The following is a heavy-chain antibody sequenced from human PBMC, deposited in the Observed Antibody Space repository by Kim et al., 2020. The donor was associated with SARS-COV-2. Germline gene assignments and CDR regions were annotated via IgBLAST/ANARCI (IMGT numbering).Heavy chain of an antibody. D-gene: IGHD3-10*01. V-gene: IGHV3-30-3*01. J-gene: IGHJ6*03. Sequence: GGSLRLSCAASGFTFSSYAMHWVRQAPGKGLEWVAVISYDGSNKYYADSVKGRFTISRDNSKNTLYLQMNSLRAEDTAVYYCARGRPYGFGELPKPNYYYMDVWGKGTTVTVSS. CDR1: GFTFSSYA. CDR3: ARGRPYGFGELPKPNYYYMDV. CDR2: ISYDGSNK.